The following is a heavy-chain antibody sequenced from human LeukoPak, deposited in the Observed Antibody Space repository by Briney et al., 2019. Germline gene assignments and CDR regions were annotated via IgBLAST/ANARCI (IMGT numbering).Heavy chain of an antibody. V-gene: IGHV3-23*01. D-gene: IGHD6-13*01. J-gene: IGHJ1*01. Sequence: TGGSLRLSCAASGXTFSSYAMSWVRQAPGKGLEWVSAISGSGGSTYYAASVKGRFTISRDNSKNTLYLQMNSLRAEDTAVYYCAKEEAAAGSGVSREEYFQHWGQGTLVTVSS. CDR2: ISGSGGST. CDR3: AKEEAAAGSGVSREEYFQH. CDR1: GXTFSSYA.